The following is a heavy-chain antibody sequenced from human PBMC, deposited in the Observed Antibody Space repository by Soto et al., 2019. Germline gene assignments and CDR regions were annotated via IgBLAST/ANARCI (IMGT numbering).Heavy chain of an antibody. CDR1: GGSISSYY. V-gene: IGHV4-59*01. J-gene: IGHJ4*02. CDR2: IYYSGST. CDR3: ARRYGASFDY. Sequence: SETLSLTCTVSGGSISSYYWSWIRRPPGKGLEWIGYIYYSGSTNYSPSLKSRVTISVDTSKNQFSLKLSSVTAADTAVYYCARRYGASFDYWGQGTLVTVSS. D-gene: IGHD4-17*01.